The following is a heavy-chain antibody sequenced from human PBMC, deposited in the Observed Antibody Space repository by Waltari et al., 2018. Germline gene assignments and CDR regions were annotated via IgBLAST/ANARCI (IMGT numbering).Heavy chain of an antibody. CDR1: GFTFSSYS. D-gene: IGHD4-17*01. CDR2: ISSSSSYI. Sequence: EVQLVESGGGLVKPGGSLRLSCAASGFTFSSYSMNWVRQAPGKGLEWVSSISSSSSYIYYADSVKGRFTISRDNAKNSLYLQMNSLRAEDTAVYYCARVDGDYVDGFDYWGQGTLVTVSS. J-gene: IGHJ4*02. CDR3: ARVDGDYVDGFDY. V-gene: IGHV3-21*01.